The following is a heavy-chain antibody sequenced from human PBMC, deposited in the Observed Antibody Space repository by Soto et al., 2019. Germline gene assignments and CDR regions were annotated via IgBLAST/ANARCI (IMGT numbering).Heavy chain of an antibody. CDR1: GFTFSSYA. CDR3: ARLGVTPSVPRDY. CDR2: ISYDGSNK. V-gene: IGHV3-30-3*01. Sequence: GALRLSCAASGFTFSSYAMHWVRQAPGKGLEWVAVISYDGSNKYYADSVKGRFTISRDNSKNTLYLQMNSLRAEDTAVYYCARLGVTPSVPRDYWGQGTLVTVSS. J-gene: IGHJ4*02. D-gene: IGHD4-4*01.